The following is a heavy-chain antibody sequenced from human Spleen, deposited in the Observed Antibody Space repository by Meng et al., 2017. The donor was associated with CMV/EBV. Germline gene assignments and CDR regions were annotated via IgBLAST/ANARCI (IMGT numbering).Heavy chain of an antibody. V-gene: IGHV3-11*04. J-gene: IGHJ6*02. CDR1: GFTFSNAW. CDR2: ISSSGSTI. D-gene: IGHD6-19*01. Sequence: GESLKISCAASGFTFSNAWMSWVRQAPGKGLEWVSYISSSGSTIYYADSVKGRFTISRDNAKNSLYLQMNSLRAEDTAVYYCARERRGQWLVLNGMDVWGQGTTVTVSS. CDR3: ARERRGQWLVLNGMDV.